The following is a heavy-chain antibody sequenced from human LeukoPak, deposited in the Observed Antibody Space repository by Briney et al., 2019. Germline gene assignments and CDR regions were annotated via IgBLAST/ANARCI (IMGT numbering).Heavy chain of an antibody. J-gene: IGHJ4*02. V-gene: IGHV1-2*02. CDR3: ARSGAYDYYDSSGYYLFDY. CDR2: INPNSGGT. D-gene: IGHD3-22*01. CDR1: GYTFTGYY. Sequence: GASVTVSCKASGYTFTGYYMHWVRQAPGQGLEWMGWINPNSGGTNYAQKFQGRVTMTRGTSISTAYMELSRLRSDDTAVYYCARSGAYDYYDSSGYYLFDYWGQGTLVTVSS.